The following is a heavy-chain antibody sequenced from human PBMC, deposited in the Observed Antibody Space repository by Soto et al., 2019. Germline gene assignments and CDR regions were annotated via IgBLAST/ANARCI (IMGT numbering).Heavy chain of an antibody. CDR2: IYYSGST. D-gene: IGHD6-19*01. Sequence: SETLSLTCSVSGGSISSGDYYWTWIRQPPGKGLEWIGYIYYSGSTYYNPSLESRISMSVADSKNQFSLKLSSVTAADTAVYYCARLLGSTGSYGGYYFYSWGQGALVTVSS. V-gene: IGHV4-30-4*01. CDR1: GGSISSGDYY. CDR3: ARLLGSTGSYGGYYFYS. J-gene: IGHJ4*02.